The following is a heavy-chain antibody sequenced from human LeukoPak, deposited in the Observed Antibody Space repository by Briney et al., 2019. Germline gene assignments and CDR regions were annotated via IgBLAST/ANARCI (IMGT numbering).Heavy chain of an antibody. CDR3: ARDPLGYCSGGSCYYIFDY. D-gene: IGHD2-15*01. J-gene: IGHJ4*02. V-gene: IGHV1-18*01. CDR1: GYTFTSYG. CDR2: ISAFNGNT. Sequence: ASVKVSCKASGYTFTSYGISWVRQAPGQGLEWMGWISAFNGNTNYAQNLQGRVTMTTDTSTSTAYMELRSLRSDDTAVYYCARDPLGYCSGGSCYYIFDYWGQGTLVTVSS.